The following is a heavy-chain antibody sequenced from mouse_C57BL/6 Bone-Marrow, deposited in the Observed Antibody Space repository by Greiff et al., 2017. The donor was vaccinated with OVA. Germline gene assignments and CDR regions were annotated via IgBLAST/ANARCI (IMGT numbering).Heavy chain of an antibody. Sequence: QVQLKESGPGLVQPSQSLSITCTVSGFSLTSYGVHWVRQSPGKGLEWLGVIWSGGSTDYNAAFISRLSISKDNSKSQVFFKMNSLQADDTAIYYCASNPTMIIRGPFAYWGQGTLVTVSA. CDR2: IWSGGST. J-gene: IGHJ3*01. D-gene: IGHD2-4*01. CDR3: ASNPTMIIRGPFAY. V-gene: IGHV2-2*01. CDR1: GFSLTSYG.